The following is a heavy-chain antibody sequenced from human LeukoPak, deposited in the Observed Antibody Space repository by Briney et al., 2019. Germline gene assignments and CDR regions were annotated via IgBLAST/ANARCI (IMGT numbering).Heavy chain of an antibody. CDR2: IRRNRDNYAT. J-gene: IGHJ2*01. CDR3: TRRIYGSGSFNWYFDP. V-gene: IGHV3-73*01. CDR1: GFTFSGSS. Sequence: GGSLKLSCAASGFTFSGSSIHWVRQASGKGLEWIGRIRRNRDNYATAYDASVKGRVTISRDDSKNTAYLEMNSLKTEDTAVYYCTRRIYGSGSFNWYFDPWGRGTLVTVSS. D-gene: IGHD3-10*01.